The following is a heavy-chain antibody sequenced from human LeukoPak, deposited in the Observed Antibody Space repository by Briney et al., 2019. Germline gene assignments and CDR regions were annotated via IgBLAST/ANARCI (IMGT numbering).Heavy chain of an antibody. CDR1: GFTFSSYW. CDR2: IHSDGSST. D-gene: IGHD4-17*01. CDR3: ARESITVTTPYYYYGMDV. Sequence: GGSLRLSCAASGFTFSSYWMHWVRQAPGKGLVWVSRIHSDGSSTTYADSVKGRFTISRDNSKNTLYLQMNSLRAEDTAVYYCARESITVTTPYYYYGMDVWGQGTTVTVSS. J-gene: IGHJ6*02. V-gene: IGHV3-74*01.